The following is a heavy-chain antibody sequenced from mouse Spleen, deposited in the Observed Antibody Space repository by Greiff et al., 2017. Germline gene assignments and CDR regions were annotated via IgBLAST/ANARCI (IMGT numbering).Heavy chain of an antibody. V-gene: IGHV8-8*01. CDR3: ARCGNKGYFDY. CDR1: GFSLSTFGMG. J-gene: IGHJ2*01. Sequence: QVTLKECGPGILQPSQTLSLTCSFSGFSLSTFGMGVGWIRQPSGKGLEWLAHIWWDDYKYYNPALKSRLTISKDTAKNQVFLKIANVYTADTATYYCARCGNKGYFDYWGQGTTLTVSS. D-gene: IGHD2-1*01. CDR2: IWWDDYK.